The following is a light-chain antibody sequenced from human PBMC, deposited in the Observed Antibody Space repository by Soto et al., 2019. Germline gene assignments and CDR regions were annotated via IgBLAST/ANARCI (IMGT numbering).Light chain of an antibody. J-gene: IGLJ1*01. V-gene: IGLV2-18*02. Sequence: QPALKRPVSGSGSPGQSVTISCTRNSSDVGYYNRVSWYQQPPGTAPKLMIYEVTNRPSGVPDRFSASKSGNTASLTISGLQAKDKADYYCSSLTTRSTYASGPGTTVPVL. CDR1: SSDVGYYNR. CDR3: SSLTTRSTYA. CDR2: EVT.